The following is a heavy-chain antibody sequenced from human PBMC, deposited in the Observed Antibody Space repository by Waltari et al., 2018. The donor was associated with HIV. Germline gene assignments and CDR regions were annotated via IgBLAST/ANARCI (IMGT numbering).Heavy chain of an antibody. D-gene: IGHD5-18*01. CDR1: GFTFSSSG. CDR3: ARAGGYSYGYFDY. V-gene: IGHV3-33*01. CDR2: IWYDGSNK. Sequence: QVQLVESGGGVVQPGRSLRLSCAASGFTFSSSGMHWVRQAPGKGLEWVAVIWYDGSNKYYADSVKGRFTISRDNSKNTLYLQMNSLRAEDTAVYYCARAGGYSYGYFDYWGQGTLVTVSS. J-gene: IGHJ4*02.